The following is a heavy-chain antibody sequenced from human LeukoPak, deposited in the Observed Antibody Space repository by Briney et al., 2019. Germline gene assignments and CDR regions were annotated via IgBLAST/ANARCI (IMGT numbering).Heavy chain of an antibody. J-gene: IGHJ6*03. CDR2: ISGYNGNT. CDR1: GYTFTNYG. V-gene: IGHV1-18*01. Sequence: ASVKVSCKASGYTFTNYGISWVRQAPGQGLEWMGWISGYNGNTNYAQKSQGRVTMTTDTSTSTAYMELRSLRSDDTAVYYCARVPGDYGWFGNYYYMDVWGKGTTVTVSS. CDR3: ARVPGDYGWFGNYYYMDV. D-gene: IGHD4-17*01.